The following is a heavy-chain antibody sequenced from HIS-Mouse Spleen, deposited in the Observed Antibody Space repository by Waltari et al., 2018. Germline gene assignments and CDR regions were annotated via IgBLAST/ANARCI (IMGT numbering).Heavy chain of an antibody. J-gene: IGHJ4*02. D-gene: IGHD3-22*01. CDR3: ARDNYDSSGYYH. CDR1: GFTVSSTY. CDR2: IYSGGST. V-gene: IGHV3-53*01. Sequence: EVQLVESGGGLIQPGGSLRLSCAASGFTVSSTYMSWVRQAPGKGLEWVSVIYSGGSTYYADSVKGRFTISRDNSKNTLYLQMNSLRAEDTAVYYCARDNYDSSGYYHWGQGTLVTVSS.